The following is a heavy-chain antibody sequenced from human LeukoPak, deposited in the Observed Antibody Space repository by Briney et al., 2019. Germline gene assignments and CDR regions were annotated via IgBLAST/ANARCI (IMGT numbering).Heavy chain of an antibody. V-gene: IGHV3-21*01. Sequence: NPGGPLRLSCAASGFTFSSYSMNWVPQAPGKGLEWVSSISSSSSYIYYADSVKGRFTISRDNAKNTLYLQMNSLRAEDTAVYYCACRDDFWSGYTNFDYWGQGTLVTVSS. CDR2: ISSSSSYI. CDR1: GFTFSSYS. CDR3: ACRDDFWSGYTNFDY. D-gene: IGHD3-3*01. J-gene: IGHJ4*02.